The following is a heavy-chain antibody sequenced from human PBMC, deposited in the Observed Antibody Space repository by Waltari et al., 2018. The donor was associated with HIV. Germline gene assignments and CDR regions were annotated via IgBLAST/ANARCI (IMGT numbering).Heavy chain of an antibody. CDR2: INTNTGNP. Sequence: QVQLVQSGSELTKPGASVKVSCKASGYTFTNNAVNWVRQAPGQGLEWMGWINTNTGNPTYSQGFTGRFVFSLDTSVITAYLQISSLKAEDTAFYYCARYTTGWYDSWRQGTLVTVSS. CDR1: GYTFTNNA. V-gene: IGHV7-4-1*02. D-gene: IGHD6-19*01. J-gene: IGHJ5*01. CDR3: ARYTTGWYDS.